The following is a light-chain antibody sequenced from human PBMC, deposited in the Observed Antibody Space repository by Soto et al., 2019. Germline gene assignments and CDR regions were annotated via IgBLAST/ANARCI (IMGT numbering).Light chain of an antibody. J-gene: IGKJ4*01. CDR2: ATS. V-gene: IGKV3-15*01. CDR1: QSVSSN. Sequence: EIVMTQSPATMSMSXGERASLAXXASQSVSSNLAWYQQKPGQTPRLLIYATSTRATGIPARFSGSGSGTEFTLTISSLQSEDFAVYYCQHYNNWPLTFGGGTKV. CDR3: QHYNNWPLT.